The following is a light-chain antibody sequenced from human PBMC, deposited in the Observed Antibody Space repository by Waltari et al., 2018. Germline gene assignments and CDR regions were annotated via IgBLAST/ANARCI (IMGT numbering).Light chain of an antibody. CDR1: QSISIY. Sequence: DIQMTQSPSSLSASVGDSVTIPRRASQSISIYLNWYQQKPGKAPKLLISAVSSLQSGVPSRFSGSGSGTDFALTISSLQPEDCATYYCQQSSRTPPWTFGQGTQVEIK. J-gene: IGKJ1*01. V-gene: IGKV1-39*01. CDR2: AVS. CDR3: QQSSRTPPWT.